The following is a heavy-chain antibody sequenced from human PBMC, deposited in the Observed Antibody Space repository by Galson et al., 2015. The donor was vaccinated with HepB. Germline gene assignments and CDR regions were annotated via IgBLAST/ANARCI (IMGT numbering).Heavy chain of an antibody. CDR1: GGSISSSNW. Sequence: ETLSLTCAVSGGSISSSNWWSWVRQPPGKGLEWIGEIYHSGSTNYNPSLKSRVTISVDKSKNQFSLKLSSVTAADTAVYYCAREYQLLSSSGYDWFDPWGQGTLVTVSS. V-gene: IGHV4-4*02. CDR2: IYHSGST. D-gene: IGHD2-2*01. J-gene: IGHJ5*02. CDR3: AREYQLLSSSGYDWFDP.